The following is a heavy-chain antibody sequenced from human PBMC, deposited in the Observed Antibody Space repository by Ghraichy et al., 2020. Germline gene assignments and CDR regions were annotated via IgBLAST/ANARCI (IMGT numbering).Heavy chain of an antibody. J-gene: IGHJ4*02. CDR3: AKRTVVVVAAHSPFDY. D-gene: IGHD2-15*01. CDR2: ISGSGGST. CDR1: GFTFSSYA. V-gene: IGHV3-23*01. Sequence: ETLSLTCAASGFTFSSYAMSWVRQAPGKGLEWVSAISGSGGSTYYADSVKGRFTISRDNSKNTLYLQMNSLRAEDTAVYYCAKRTVVVVAAHSPFDYWGQGTLVTVSS.